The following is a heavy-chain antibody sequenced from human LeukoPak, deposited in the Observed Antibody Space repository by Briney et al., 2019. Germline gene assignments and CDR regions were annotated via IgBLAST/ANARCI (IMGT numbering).Heavy chain of an antibody. D-gene: IGHD6-19*01. V-gene: IGHV1-69*13. CDR2: IIPIFGTA. Sequence: SVKVSCKASGGTFSSYAISWVRQAPGQGLEWMGGIIPIFGTANYAQKFQGRVTITADESTSTAYMELSSLRSEDTAVYYCARDLLDGSGWLLWGQGTLVTVSS. J-gene: IGHJ4*02. CDR3: ARDLLDGSGWLL. CDR1: GGTFSSYA.